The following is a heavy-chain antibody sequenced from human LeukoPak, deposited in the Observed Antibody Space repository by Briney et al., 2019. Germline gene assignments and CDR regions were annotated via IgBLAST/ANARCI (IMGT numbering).Heavy chain of an antibody. Sequence: SVKVSCKASGFTFTSSAMQWVRQARGQRLEWLGWIVVGSGITNYAQKFQERVTITRDMSTSTAYMELSSLRSEDTAVYYCAASRPYYDFWSGYYMDDVFDIWGQGTMVTVSS. CDR1: GFTFTSSA. CDR2: IVVGSGIT. CDR3: AASRPYYDFWSGYYMDDVFDI. D-gene: IGHD3-3*01. J-gene: IGHJ3*02. V-gene: IGHV1-58*02.